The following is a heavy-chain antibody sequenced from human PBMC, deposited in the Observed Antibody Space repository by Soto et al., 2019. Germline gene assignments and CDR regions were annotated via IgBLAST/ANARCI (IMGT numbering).Heavy chain of an antibody. CDR2: IYYSGST. CDR3: ASETDHGDYLNWFDP. Sequence: SETLSLTCTVSGGSISSSSYYWGWIRQPPGKGLEWIGSIYYSGSTYYNPSLKSRVTISVDTSKNQFSLKLSSVTAADTAVYYCASETDHGDYLNWFDPWGQGTLVTVSS. V-gene: IGHV4-39*07. J-gene: IGHJ5*02. CDR1: GGSISSSSYY. D-gene: IGHD4-17*01.